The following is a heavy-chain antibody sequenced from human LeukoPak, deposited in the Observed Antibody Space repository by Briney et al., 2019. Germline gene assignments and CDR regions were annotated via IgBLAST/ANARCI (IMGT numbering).Heavy chain of an antibody. CDR1: GYTFTGYH. V-gene: IGHV1-2*02. J-gene: IGHJ4*02. CDR2: INPNSGGT. D-gene: IGHD2-21*02. CDR3: ARDSSPFVVVTAIPDY. Sequence: ASVKVSCKASGYTFTGYHMHWVRQAPGQGLEWMGWINPNSGGTNYAQKFQGRVTMTRDTSISTAYMELSRLRSDDTAVYYCARDSSPFVVVTAIPDYWGQGTLVTVSS.